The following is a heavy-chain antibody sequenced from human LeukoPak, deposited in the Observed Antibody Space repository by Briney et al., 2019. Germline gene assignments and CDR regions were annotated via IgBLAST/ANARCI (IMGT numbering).Heavy chain of an antibody. V-gene: IGHV4-4*07. Sequence: SETLSLTCTVSGGSISSYYWSWIRQPAGKGLEWIGRIYTSGSTNYNPSLKSRVTMSVDTSKNQFSLKLSSVTAADTAVYYCAREEQDIAAAGVDYWGQGTLVTVSS. CDR1: GGSISSYY. CDR3: AREEQDIAAAGVDY. D-gene: IGHD6-13*01. CDR2: IYTSGST. J-gene: IGHJ4*02.